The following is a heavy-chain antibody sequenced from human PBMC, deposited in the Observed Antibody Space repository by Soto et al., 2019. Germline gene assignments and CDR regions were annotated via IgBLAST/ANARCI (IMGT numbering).Heavy chain of an antibody. CDR1: GYTFTSYG. D-gene: IGHD3-22*01. V-gene: IGHV1-18*04. J-gene: IGHJ4*02. Sequence: QVQLVQSGAEVKKPGASVKVSCKASGYTFTSYGISWVRQAPGQGLEWMGWISAYNGNTNYAQKLQGRVTMTTDTSTSTGYMELRSRRSDDTAVYYCARDKRRGFYDSSGYYPPNFDYWGQGTLVTVSS. CDR2: ISAYNGNT. CDR3: ARDKRRGFYDSSGYYPPNFDY.